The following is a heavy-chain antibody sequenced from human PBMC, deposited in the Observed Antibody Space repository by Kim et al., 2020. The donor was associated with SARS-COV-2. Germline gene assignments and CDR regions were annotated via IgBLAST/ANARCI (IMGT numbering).Heavy chain of an antibody. CDR2: IVVGTDKT. CDR1: GFTFSNSI. J-gene: IGHJ4*02. Sequence: SVKVSCKASGFTFSNSILQWVRQARGQGLEWIGWIVVGTDKTNYAQEFQERVSFTRDLSTNTVYMELYGLTSEDTAVYYCAGDSTYSGSIYLDHWGQGT. CDR3: AGDSTYSGSIYLDH. V-gene: IGHV1-58*01. D-gene: IGHD1-26*01.